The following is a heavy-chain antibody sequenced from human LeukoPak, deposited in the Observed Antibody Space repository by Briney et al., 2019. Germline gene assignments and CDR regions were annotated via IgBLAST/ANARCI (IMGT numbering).Heavy chain of an antibody. CDR1: GYTFTSYY. D-gene: IGHD1-1*01. CDR2: INPSGGST. CDR3: ARDGWNELAYFDY. J-gene: IGHJ4*02. Sequence: GASVKVSCKASGYTFTSYYMHWVRQAPGQELEWMGIINPSGGSTSYAQKFQGRVAMTRDMSTSTVYMELSSLRSEDTAVYYCARDGWNELAYFDYWGQGTLVTVSS. V-gene: IGHV1-46*01.